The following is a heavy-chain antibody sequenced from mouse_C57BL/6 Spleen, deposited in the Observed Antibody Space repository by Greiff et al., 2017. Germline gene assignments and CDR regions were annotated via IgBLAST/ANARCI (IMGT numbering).Heavy chain of an antibody. CDR2: IDPSDSYT. D-gene: IGHD1-1*01. V-gene: IGHV1-69*01. CDR1: GYTFTSSW. Sequence: QVQLQQPGAELVMPGASVKLSCKASGYTFTSSWMHWVKQRPGQGLEWIGEIDPSDSYTNYNQKFKGKSTLTVDKSSSTAYMQRSSLTSEDSAVYYCARDYYGSKYYFDYWGQGTTLAVSS. J-gene: IGHJ2*01. CDR3: ARDYYGSKYYFDY.